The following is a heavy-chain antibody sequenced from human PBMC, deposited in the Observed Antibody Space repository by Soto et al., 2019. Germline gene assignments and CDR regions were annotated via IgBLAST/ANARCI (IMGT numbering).Heavy chain of an antibody. V-gene: IGHV3-23*01. CDR3: AKEQLRFLEWLLNNWFDP. D-gene: IGHD3-3*01. Sequence: PGGSLRLSCAASGFTFSSYAMSWVRQAPGKGLEWVSAISGSGGSTYYADSVKGRFTISRDNSKNTLYLQMNSLRAEDTAVYYCAKEQLRFLEWLLNNWFDPWGQGTLDTVSS. J-gene: IGHJ5*02. CDR2: ISGSGGST. CDR1: GFTFSSYA.